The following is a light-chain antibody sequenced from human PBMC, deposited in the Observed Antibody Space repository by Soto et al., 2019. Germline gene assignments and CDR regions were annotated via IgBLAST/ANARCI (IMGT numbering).Light chain of an antibody. J-gene: IGKJ1*01. CDR3: LQTYKSPT. Sequence: DIQVTQSPSSLSASVGDRVNITCRASESISTFLKWYHQKPGQAPKLLIYAASTLQSGVPSRFSGSGSGTHFTLTISSLRPEDFGSYYCLQTYKSPTFGRGTKVDI. V-gene: IGKV1-39*01. CDR2: AAS. CDR1: ESISTF.